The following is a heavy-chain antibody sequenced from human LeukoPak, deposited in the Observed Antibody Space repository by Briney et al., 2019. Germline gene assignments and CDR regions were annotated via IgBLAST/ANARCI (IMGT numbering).Heavy chain of an antibody. CDR3: ARGGCSSTSCYLGAFDI. V-gene: IGHV1-2*02. D-gene: IGHD2-2*01. Sequence: ASVRVSCKASGYTVTGYYMHWVRQAPGQGLEWMGWINPNSGGTNYAHTFQGRVTMTRDTSISTAYMELSRMRSGDTAVCYWARGGCSSTSCYLGAFDIWGQGTMVTVSS. J-gene: IGHJ3*02. CDR2: INPNSGGT. CDR1: GYTVTGYY.